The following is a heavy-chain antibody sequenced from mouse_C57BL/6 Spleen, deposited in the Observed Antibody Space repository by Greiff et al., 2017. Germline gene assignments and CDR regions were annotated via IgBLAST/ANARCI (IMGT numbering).Heavy chain of an antibody. CDR2: FYPGSGSI. CDR3: ARHEDRNWDVIYFDY. J-gene: IGHJ2*01. CDR1: GYTFTEYT. V-gene: IGHV1-62-2*01. Sequence: VQLVESGAELVKPGASVKLSCKASGYTFTEYTIHWVKQRSGQGLEWIGWFYPGSGSIKYNEKFKDKATLTADKSSSTVYMELSRLTSEDSAVYFCARHEDRNWDVIYFDYWGQGTTLTVSS. D-gene: IGHD4-1*01.